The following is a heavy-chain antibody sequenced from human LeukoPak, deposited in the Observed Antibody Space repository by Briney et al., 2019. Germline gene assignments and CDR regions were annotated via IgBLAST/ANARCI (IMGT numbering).Heavy chain of an antibody. V-gene: IGHV1-3*01. J-gene: IGHJ5*02. CDR3: ARATRVAGTGFDP. CDR1: GYTFTSYA. Sequence: ASVKVSCKASGYTFTSYAMHWVRQAPGQRLEWMGWINAGNGNTKYSQKFQGRVTITRDTSTSTAYMELRSLRSDDTAVYYCARATRVAGTGFDPWGQGTLVTVSS. CDR2: INAGNGNT.